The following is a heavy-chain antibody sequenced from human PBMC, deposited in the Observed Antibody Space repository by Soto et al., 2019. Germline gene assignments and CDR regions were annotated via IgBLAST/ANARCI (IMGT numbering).Heavy chain of an antibody. CDR1: GFTFSDYY. D-gene: IGHD1-20*01. V-gene: IGHV3-11*01. Sequence: PGGSLRLSCAASGFTFSDYYMSWIRQAPGKGLEWVSYISSSGSTIYYADSVKGRFTISRDNAKNSLYLQMNSLRAEDTAVYYCARETGYNWNDVVWFDPWGQGTLVTVSS. CDR3: ARETGYNWNDVVWFDP. J-gene: IGHJ5*02. CDR2: ISSSGSTI.